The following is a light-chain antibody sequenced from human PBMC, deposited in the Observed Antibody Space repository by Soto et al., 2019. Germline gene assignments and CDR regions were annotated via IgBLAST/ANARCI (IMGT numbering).Light chain of an antibody. CDR1: QSVSSN. CDR2: GAS. CDR3: QQYGSSGT. J-gene: IGKJ1*01. V-gene: IGKV3-20*01. Sequence: EIVMTHSPATLSVSPCERATLSSRASQSVSSNLAWYQQKPGQAPRLLIYGASNRATGIPDRFSGSGSGTDFTLTISRLEPEDFAVYYCQQYGSSGTFGQGTKVDNK.